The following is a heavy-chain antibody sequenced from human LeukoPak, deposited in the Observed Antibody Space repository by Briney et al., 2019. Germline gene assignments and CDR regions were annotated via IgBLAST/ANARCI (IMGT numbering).Heavy chain of an antibody. CDR2: ISYDGSNK. V-gene: IGHV3-30*04. CDR1: GFTFSSYA. Sequence: GGSLRLSCAASGFTFSSYAMHWIRQAPGKGLEWVAVISYDGSNKYYADSVKGRFTISRDNSKNTLYLQMNSLRAEDTAVYYCARDLRAKWYYYYYYMDVWGKGTTVTVSS. J-gene: IGHJ6*03. D-gene: IGHD1-26*01. CDR3: ARDLRAKWYYYYYYMDV.